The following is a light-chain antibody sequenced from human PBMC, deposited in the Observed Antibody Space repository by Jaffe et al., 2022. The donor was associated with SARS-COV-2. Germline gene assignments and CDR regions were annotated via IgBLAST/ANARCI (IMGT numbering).Light chain of an antibody. V-gene: IGKV3-20*01. CDR2: GAS. CDR1: ESVSSTY. CDR3: QQYAVSPRLT. J-gene: IGKJ4*01. Sequence: EVVLTQSPGTLSLSPGERATLSCRATESVSSTYLAWYQQKPGQAPRLLIYGASSRATGIPDRFSGSGSGTDFTLTISRLEPEDFAVYYCQQYAVSPRLTFGGGTKVEI.